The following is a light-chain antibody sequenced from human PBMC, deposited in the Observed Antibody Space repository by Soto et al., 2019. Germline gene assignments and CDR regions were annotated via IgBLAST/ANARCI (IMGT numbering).Light chain of an antibody. CDR1: QSISSW. CDR3: QQSYSSWAT. J-gene: IGKJ4*01. V-gene: IGKV1-5*03. CDR2: KAS. Sequence: DIQMTQSPSTLSASVGDRVTITCRASQSISSWLAWYQQKPGKAPKLLIYKASSLESGVPSRFSGSGSGTEFTLTISSLQPEDSASYYCQQSYSSWATFGGGTKVEIK.